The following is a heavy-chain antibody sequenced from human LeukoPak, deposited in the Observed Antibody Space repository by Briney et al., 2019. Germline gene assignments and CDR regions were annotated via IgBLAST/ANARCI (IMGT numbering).Heavy chain of an antibody. J-gene: IGHJ3*02. V-gene: IGHV1-69*13. CDR1: GGTFSSYA. D-gene: IGHD2-2*01. CDR2: IIPIFGTA. Sequence: SVKVSCKASGGTFSSYAISWVRQAPGQGLEWMGGIIPIFGTANYAQKFQGRVTITADESTSTAYMELSSLRSEDTAVYYCAREQDIVVVPAAQDHAFDIWGQGTMVTVSS. CDR3: AREQDIVVVPAAQDHAFDI.